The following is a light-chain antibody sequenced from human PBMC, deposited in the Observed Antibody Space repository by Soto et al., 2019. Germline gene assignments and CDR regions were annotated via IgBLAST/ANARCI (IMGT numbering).Light chain of an antibody. CDR3: QQYFTYPLT. J-gene: IGKJ4*01. CDR2: AAS. CDR1: QSISRY. Sequence: DIQMTQSPSSLSASVGDRITITCRASQSISRYLNWYQHKPGKAPKLLINAASSLERGVPSRFSGGGSGTEFTLTISSLQPGDFATYYCQQYFTYPLTFGGGTKVDI. V-gene: IGKV1-39*01.